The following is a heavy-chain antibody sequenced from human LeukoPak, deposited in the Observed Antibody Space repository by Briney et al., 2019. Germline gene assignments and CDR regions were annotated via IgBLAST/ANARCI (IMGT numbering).Heavy chain of an antibody. CDR2: ISYDGSNK. D-gene: IGHD3-10*01. V-gene: IGHV3-30*03. Sequence: HAGGSLRLSCAASGFTFSSYCMHWVRQAPGKGLEWVAVISYDGSNKYYADSVKGRFTISRDNSKNTLYLQMNSLRAEDTAVYYCVFEGRADAFDIWGQGTMVTVSS. J-gene: IGHJ3*02. CDR1: GFTFSSYC. CDR3: VFEGRADAFDI.